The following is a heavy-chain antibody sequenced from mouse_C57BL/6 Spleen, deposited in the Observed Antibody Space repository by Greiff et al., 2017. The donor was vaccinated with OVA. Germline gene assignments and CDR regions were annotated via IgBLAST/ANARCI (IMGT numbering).Heavy chain of an antibody. CDR2: IRLKSDNYAT. CDR1: GFTFSNYW. Sequence: EVKLVESGGGLVQPGGSMKLSCVASGFTFSNYWMNWVRQSPEKGLEWVAQIRLKSDNYATHYAESVKGRFTISRDDSKSSVYLQMNNLRAEDTGIYYCTVGRLRLGYWYFDVWGTGTTVTVSS. CDR3: TVGRLRLGYWYFDV. V-gene: IGHV6-3*01. D-gene: IGHD2-4*01. J-gene: IGHJ1*03.